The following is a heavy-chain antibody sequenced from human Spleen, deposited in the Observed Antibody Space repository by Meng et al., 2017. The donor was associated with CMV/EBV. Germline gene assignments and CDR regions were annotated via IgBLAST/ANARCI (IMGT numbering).Heavy chain of an antibody. Sequence: SETLSLTCTVSGHPISTYYWGWIRQPPGKGLEWIGEINHSGSTNYNPSLKSRVTISVDTSKNQFSLKLSSVTAADTAVYYCARGIVVVPAAIRGSYYYYGMDVWGQGTTVTVSS. V-gene: IGHV4-34*01. D-gene: IGHD2-2*02. CDR1: GHPISTYY. J-gene: IGHJ6*02. CDR3: ARGIVVVPAAIRGSYYYYGMDV. CDR2: INHSGST.